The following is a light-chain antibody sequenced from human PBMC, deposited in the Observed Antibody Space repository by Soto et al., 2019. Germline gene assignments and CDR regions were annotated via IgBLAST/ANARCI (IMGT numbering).Light chain of an antibody. J-gene: IGKJ5*01. V-gene: IGKV1-12*01. CDR3: QQGDSFPIT. CDR2: AAS. Sequence: DIQMTQSPSSVSASVGDRVTITCRASQSISSRLAWYQQKPGTVTKLLIYAASSLQSGVPSRFSGSGAGTEFTLTITSLQPEDFGTYYCQQGDSFPITFGQGTRLEIK. CDR1: QSISSR.